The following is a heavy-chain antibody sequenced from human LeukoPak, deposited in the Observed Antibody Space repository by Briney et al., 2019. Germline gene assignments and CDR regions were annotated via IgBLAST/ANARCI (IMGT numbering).Heavy chain of an antibody. D-gene: IGHD6-6*01. CDR2: IYYSGST. CDR1: GGSISSGDYY. Sequence: PSETLSLTCTVSGGSISSGDYYWSWIRQPPGKGLEWIGYIYYSGSTYYNPSLKSRVTISVDTSKNQFSLKLSSVTAADTAVYYCARGPTALVRPPYYYYYGMDVWGQGTTVTVSS. V-gene: IGHV4-30-4*01. J-gene: IGHJ6*02. CDR3: ARGPTALVRPPYYYYYGMDV.